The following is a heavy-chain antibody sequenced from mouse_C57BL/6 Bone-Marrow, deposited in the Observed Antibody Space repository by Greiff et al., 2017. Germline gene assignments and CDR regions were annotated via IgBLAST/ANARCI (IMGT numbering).Heavy chain of an antibody. CDR3: TGPSMVTRGWYFDV. J-gene: IGHJ1*03. Sequence: QVQLQQSGAELVRPGASVTLSCKASGYTFTDYEMHWVKQTPVHGLEWIGAIDPETGGTAYNQKFKGKAIMTADTSSSTAYMELRSLTSEDSAVYYCTGPSMVTRGWYFDVWGTGTTVTVSS. CDR1: GYTFTDYE. D-gene: IGHD2-2*01. V-gene: IGHV1-15*01. CDR2: IDPETGGT.